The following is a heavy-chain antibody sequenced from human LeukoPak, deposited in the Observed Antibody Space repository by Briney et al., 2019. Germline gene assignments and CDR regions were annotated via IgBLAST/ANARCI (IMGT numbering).Heavy chain of an antibody. J-gene: IGHJ6*03. CDR3: ARALLLSGGSGWGRYYYYYMDV. CDR2: TYYRSKWNN. Sequence: SQTLSLTCAISGDSVSSNSAAWSWIRQSPSKGLEWLGRTYYRSKWNNDYAVSVKSRITINPDTSKNQFSLQLNSVTPEDTAVYYCARALLLSGGSGWGRYYYYYMDVWGKGTTVTISS. V-gene: IGHV6-1*01. CDR1: GDSVSSNSAA. D-gene: IGHD2-15*01.